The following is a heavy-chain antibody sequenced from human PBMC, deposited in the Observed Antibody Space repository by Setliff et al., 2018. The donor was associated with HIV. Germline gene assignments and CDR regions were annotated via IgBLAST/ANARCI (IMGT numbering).Heavy chain of an antibody. CDR1: GDSIGFSGYF. CDR3: AREPDKIAAADS. Sequence: SETLSLTCTVSGDSIGFSGYFWSWIRQHPGKGLEWIGYIYYSGSTFYNPSLKSRAAISIDTSKNQFFLKLKSVTVADTAVYYCAREPDKIAAADSWGQGTLGTSPQ. V-gene: IGHV4-31*03. D-gene: IGHD6-13*01. CDR2: IYYSGST. J-gene: IGHJ4*02.